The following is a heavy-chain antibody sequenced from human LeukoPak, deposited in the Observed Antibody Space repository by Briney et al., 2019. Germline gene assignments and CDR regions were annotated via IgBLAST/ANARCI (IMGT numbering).Heavy chain of an antibody. Sequence: VKVSCKASGGTFSRYAISWVRQAPGQGLEWMGGIIPIFGTANYAQKFQGRVTITADESTSTAYMELSSLRSEDTAVYYCAREEGETMVRGVIGNYYYYYMDVWGKGTTVTVSS. CDR1: GGTFSRYA. J-gene: IGHJ6*03. D-gene: IGHD3-10*01. V-gene: IGHV1-69*13. CDR3: AREEGETMVRGVIGNYYYYYMDV. CDR2: IIPIFGTA.